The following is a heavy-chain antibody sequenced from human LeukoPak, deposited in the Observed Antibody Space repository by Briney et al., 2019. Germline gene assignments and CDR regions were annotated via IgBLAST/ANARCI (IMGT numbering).Heavy chain of an antibody. J-gene: IGHJ6*02. CDR3: ARDLSSSGYYFLNYYYYYGMDV. Sequence: GGSLRLSCAASGFTFSSYSMNWVRQAPGKGLEWVSYISSSGSTIYYADSVKGRFTISRDNAKNSLYLQMNSLRAEDTAVYYCARDLSSSGYYFLNYYYYYGMDVWGQGTTVTVSS. CDR1: GFTFSSYS. V-gene: IGHV3-48*04. CDR2: ISSSGSTI. D-gene: IGHD3-22*01.